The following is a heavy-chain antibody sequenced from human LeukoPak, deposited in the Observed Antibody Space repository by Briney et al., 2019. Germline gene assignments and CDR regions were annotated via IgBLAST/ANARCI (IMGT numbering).Heavy chain of an antibody. CDR1: GYTFTGYY. CDR3: ARDDSGSYSVGY. J-gene: IGHJ4*02. CDR2: INPNSGGT. D-gene: IGHD1-26*01. Sequence: ASVKVSCKASGYTFTGYYMHWVRQAPGQGLEWMGWINPNSGGTNYAQKFQGRVTMTRDTSISTAYMELSRLRSDDTAVYYCARDDSGSYSVGYWGQGTLVTVSS. V-gene: IGHV1-2*02.